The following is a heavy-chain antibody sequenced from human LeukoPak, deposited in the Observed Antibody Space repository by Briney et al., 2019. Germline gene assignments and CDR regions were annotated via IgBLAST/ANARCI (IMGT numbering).Heavy chain of an antibody. V-gene: IGHV4-59*08. CDR3: ARRRAEGGSNGHYNWFDP. Sequence: SETLSLTCTVSGDSISSYFWNWIRQPPGKGLEWIGYVSYSGSTNCNPSFKSRVTISVDTSKTQFSLKLNSVTAADTAVYYCARRRAEGGSNGHYNWFDPWGQGTLVTVSS. CDR2: VSYSGST. J-gene: IGHJ5*02. CDR1: GDSISSYF. D-gene: IGHD6-13*01.